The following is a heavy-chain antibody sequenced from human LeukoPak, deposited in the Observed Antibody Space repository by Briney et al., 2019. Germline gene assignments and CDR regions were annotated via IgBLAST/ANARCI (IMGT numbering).Heavy chain of an antibody. CDR1: GGSFSGYY. Sequence: PSETLSLTCAVYGGSFSGYYWSWIRQPPGKGLEWIGEINHSGSTNYNPSLKSRVTISVDTSKNQFSLKLSSVTAADTAVYYCARARPTVTTVKSTIYYGMDVWGQGTTVTVSS. CDR3: ARARPTVTTVKSTIYYGMDV. D-gene: IGHD4-11*01. V-gene: IGHV4-34*01. CDR2: INHSGST. J-gene: IGHJ6*02.